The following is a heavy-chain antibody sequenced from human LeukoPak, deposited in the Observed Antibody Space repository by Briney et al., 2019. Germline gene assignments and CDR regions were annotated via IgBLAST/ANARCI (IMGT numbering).Heavy chain of an antibody. Sequence: GASVKVSCKASGYTFTGYYMHWVRQAPGQGLEWMGWINPNSGGTNYAQKFQGRVTMTRDTSISTAYMELSRLRSDDAAVYYCASSGSYYTWWFDPWGQETLVTVSS. CDR2: INPNSGGT. J-gene: IGHJ5*02. CDR3: ASSGSYYTWWFDP. V-gene: IGHV1-2*02. D-gene: IGHD1-26*01. CDR1: GYTFTGYY.